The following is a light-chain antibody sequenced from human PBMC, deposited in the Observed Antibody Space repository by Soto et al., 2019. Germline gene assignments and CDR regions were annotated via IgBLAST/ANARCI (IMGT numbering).Light chain of an antibody. CDR3: QTWGTAVV. J-gene: IGLJ2*01. V-gene: IGLV4-69*01. CDR2: LDNDGSH. CDR1: SGHSNYA. Sequence: QPVLTQSPSASASLGASVKLTCTLSSGHSNYAIAWHQQQPEKGHRFLMKLDNDGSHTKGDGIPDRFSGSSSGAERYLTISSLQSEDEADYYCQTWGTAVVFGGGTQLTVL.